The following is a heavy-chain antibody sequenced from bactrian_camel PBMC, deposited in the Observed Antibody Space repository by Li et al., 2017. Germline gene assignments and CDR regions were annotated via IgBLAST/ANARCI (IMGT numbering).Heavy chain of an antibody. CDR3: AATRDTLYGGTWSRPDNYNS. Sequence: HVQLVESGGGSVQAGGSLRLSCTYSGFTLDDADMGWYRQASGNECELVSTISSDGSTSYHDPVKGRFTISQDTATSTLYLEMNNLKTEDTAMYSCAATRDTLYGGTWSRPDNYNSWGQGTQVTVS. J-gene: IGHJ6*01. CDR2: ISSDGST. CDR1: GFTLDDAD. D-gene: IGHD6*01. V-gene: IGHV3S55*01.